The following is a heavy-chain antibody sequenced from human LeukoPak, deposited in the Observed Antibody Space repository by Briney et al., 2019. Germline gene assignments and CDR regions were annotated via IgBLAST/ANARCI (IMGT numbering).Heavy chain of an antibody. J-gene: IGHJ3*02. CDR2: IYYSRST. V-gene: IGHV4-31*03. Sequence: SQTLSLTCTVSGGPISYGGYSRRSLPQHPVKGLEWIEYIYYSRSTYYHPSLKSRVNISVDTSKNQFSLKLSSVTAADTAVYYCARARGYPIGHAFDIWGQGTMVTVSS. D-gene: IGHD2-15*01. CDR1: GGPISYGGYS. CDR3: ARARGYPIGHAFDI.